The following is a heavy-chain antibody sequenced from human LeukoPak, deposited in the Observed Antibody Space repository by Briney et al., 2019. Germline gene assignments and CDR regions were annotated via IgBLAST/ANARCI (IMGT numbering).Heavy chain of an antibody. J-gene: IGHJ4*02. V-gene: IGHV3-23*01. CDR3: ANSEWPASSPLDY. CDR2: ISGSGGGT. CDR1: GFTFSTYA. Sequence: GGSLRLSCAASGFTFSTYAMSWVRQAAGKGLEWVSLISGSGGGTYYADSVKGRFTISRDNSKNTLYLQMNSLRAEDTAVYYCANSEWPASSPLDYWGQGTLVTVSS. D-gene: IGHD6-13*01.